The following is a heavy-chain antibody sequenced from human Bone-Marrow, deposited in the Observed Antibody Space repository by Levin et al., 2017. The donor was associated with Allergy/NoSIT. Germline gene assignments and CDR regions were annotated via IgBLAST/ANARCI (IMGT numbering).Heavy chain of an antibody. J-gene: IGHJ2*01. CDR2: INKNGENL. D-gene: IGHD6-19*01. V-gene: IGHV3-20*01. CDR3: ARRNSGWSQAGYYYFDF. Sequence: PGGSLRLSCVASGFPFDEYGMTWVRQVPGKGLEWVSGINKNGENLKYADSVKGRFTISRDNAKNSLYLQMNNLRVEDTAFYHCARRNSGWSQAGYYYFDFWGRGTLVTVSS. CDR1: GFPFDEYG.